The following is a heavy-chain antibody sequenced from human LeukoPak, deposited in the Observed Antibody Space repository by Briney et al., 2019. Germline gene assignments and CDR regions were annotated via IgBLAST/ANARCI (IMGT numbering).Heavy chain of an antibody. CDR3: ARGIVVVPAAPYYFDY. J-gene: IGHJ4*02. CDR2: INHSGST. CDR1: GGSFSGYY. Sequence: SETLSLTCAVDGGSFSGYYWSWIRQPPGKGLEWIGEINHSGSTNYNPSLKSRVTISVDTSKNQFSLKLSSVTAADTAVYYCARGIVVVPAAPYYFDYWGQGTLVTVSS. V-gene: IGHV4-34*01. D-gene: IGHD2-2*01.